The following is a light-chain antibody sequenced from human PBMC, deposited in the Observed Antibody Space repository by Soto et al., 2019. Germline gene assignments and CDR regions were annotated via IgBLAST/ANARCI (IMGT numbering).Light chain of an antibody. CDR3: QQYGTSPTDT. CDR1: QSLTNNY. V-gene: IGKV3-20*01. CDR2: GAS. J-gene: IGKJ5*01. Sequence: IVWTQSPGTLPFSPGERATLSCIAIQSLTNNYLAWYQQKPGQAPRLLLHGASSRAAGIPDRFSGSGSGTDFTLTISRLETEDVAVYYCQQYGTSPTDTFGQGTRLEIK.